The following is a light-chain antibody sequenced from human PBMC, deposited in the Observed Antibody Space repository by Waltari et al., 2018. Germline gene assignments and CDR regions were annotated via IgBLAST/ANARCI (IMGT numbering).Light chain of an antibody. CDR2: DVT. V-gene: IGLV2-8*01. CDR3: CSFSGDNSFL. CDR1: SSYVGPVNY. J-gene: IGLJ2*01. Sequence: QSALTQPPSASGSPGQSVTISCTGTSSYVGPVNYVSWYQHHPGKAPKLMIYDVTKRPSGVPDRFSGSKSGNTASLTVSGLQAEDEADYFCCSFSGDNSFLFGGGTKLTVL.